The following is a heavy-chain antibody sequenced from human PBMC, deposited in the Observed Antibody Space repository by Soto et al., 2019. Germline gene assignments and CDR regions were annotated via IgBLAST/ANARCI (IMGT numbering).Heavy chain of an antibody. CDR3: ARDAVVVPAAISKYYYYYMDV. J-gene: IGHJ6*03. V-gene: IGHV3-21*01. CDR2: ISSSSSYI. Sequence: GGSLRLSCAASGFTFSSYSMNWVRQAPGKGLEWVSSISSSSSYIYYADSVKGRFTISRDNAKNSLYLQMNSLRAEDTAVYYCARDAVVVPAAISKYYYYYMDVWGKGTTVTVSS. D-gene: IGHD2-2*01. CDR1: GFTFSSYS.